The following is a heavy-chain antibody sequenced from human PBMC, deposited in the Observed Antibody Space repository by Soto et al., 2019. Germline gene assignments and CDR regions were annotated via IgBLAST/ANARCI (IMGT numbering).Heavy chain of an antibody. CDR2: ISSSSSAI. D-gene: IGHD3-22*01. V-gene: IGHV3-48*02. J-gene: IGHJ3*02. CDR3: VRDGGHSSGWTLAFDI. CDR1: GFSFSIYS. Sequence: EVQLVESGGGLVQPGGSLRLSCAASGFSFSIYSMNWVRQAPGKGLEWVSYISSSSSAIYYPDSVKGRFTISRDNAKNSLYLQMNSLRDEDTAVYYCVRDGGHSSGWTLAFDIWGQGTMVSVSS.